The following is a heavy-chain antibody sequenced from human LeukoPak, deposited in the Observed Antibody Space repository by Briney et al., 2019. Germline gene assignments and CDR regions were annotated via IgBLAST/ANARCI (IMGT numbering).Heavy chain of an antibody. CDR2: ISYDGSNK. CDR1: GFTFSSYG. Sequence: PGGSLRLSCATSGFTFSSYGTQWVRQAPGKGVEGVAVISYDGSNKYYTDSVKGRFTISRDNSKNTLYLQMNSLRAGDTAVYYCGRDTDFDYWGQGTLVTVSS. J-gene: IGHJ4*02. V-gene: IGHV3-30*03. CDR3: GRDTDFDY.